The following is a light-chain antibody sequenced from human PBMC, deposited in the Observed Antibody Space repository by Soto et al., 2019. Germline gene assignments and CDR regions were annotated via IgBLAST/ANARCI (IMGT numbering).Light chain of an antibody. Sequence: SYELTQPLSVSVALGQTARINCGGNNIGSKNVHWYQQKPGQAPVLVIYRDNNRPSGIPERFSGSNSGNTATLTISRAQAGDEADYSCQVWDSSTVVFGGGTKLTVL. CDR1: NIGSKN. V-gene: IGLV3-9*01. CDR2: RDN. CDR3: QVWDSSTVV. J-gene: IGLJ2*01.